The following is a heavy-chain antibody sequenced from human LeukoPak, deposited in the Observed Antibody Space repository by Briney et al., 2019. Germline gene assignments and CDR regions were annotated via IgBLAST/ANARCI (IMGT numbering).Heavy chain of an antibody. CDR3: ARSNYYDSSGYYRAWPYYFDY. J-gene: IGHJ4*02. V-gene: IGHV4-34*01. CDR1: GGSFSGYY. Sequence: SETLSLTCAVYGGSFSGYYWSWIRQPPGKGLEWIGEVNHSGSTNYNPSLKSRVTISVDTSKNQFSLKLSSVTAADTAVYYCARSNYYDSSGYYRAWPYYFDYWGQGTLVTVSS. CDR2: VNHSGST. D-gene: IGHD3-22*01.